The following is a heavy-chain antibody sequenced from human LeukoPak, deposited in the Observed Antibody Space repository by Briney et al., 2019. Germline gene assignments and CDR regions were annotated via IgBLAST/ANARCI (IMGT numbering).Heavy chain of an antibody. V-gene: IGHV3-11*04. Sequence: PGGSLRLSCAASGFTFSDYYMSWIRQAPGKGLEWVSYISSSSSTIYYADSVKGRFTISRDNAKNSLYLQMNSLRAEDTAVYYCARGVKWLLPRPIYYFDYWGQGTLVTVSS. CDR2: ISSSSSTI. CDR1: GFTFSDYY. J-gene: IGHJ4*02. CDR3: ARGVKWLLPRPIYYFDY. D-gene: IGHD5-18*01.